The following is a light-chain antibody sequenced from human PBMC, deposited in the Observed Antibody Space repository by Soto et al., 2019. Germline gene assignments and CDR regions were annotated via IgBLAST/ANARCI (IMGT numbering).Light chain of an antibody. CDR3: QQSYSTPRT. CDR1: QSISSY. V-gene: IGKV1-39*01. Sequence: DIQMTPSPSSLSASVGDRVTITCRASQSISSYLNWYQQKPGKAPMLLIYAASSLQSGVPSRFSGSGSGTDFSLTISSLQPEDFATYYCQQSYSTPRTFGQGTKLEIK. CDR2: AAS. J-gene: IGKJ2*02.